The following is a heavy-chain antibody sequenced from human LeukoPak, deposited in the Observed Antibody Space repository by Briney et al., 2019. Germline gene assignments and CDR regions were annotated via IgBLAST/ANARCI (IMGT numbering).Heavy chain of an antibody. CDR3: ARDRRDYYGSGSYYNVVNY. J-gene: IGHJ4*02. CDR1: GYTFTSYA. D-gene: IGHD3-10*01. CDR2: IIPIFGTA. Sequence: ASVKVSCKASGYTFTSYAISWVRQAPGQGLEWMGGIIPIFGTANYAQKFQGRVTITADKSTSTAYMELSSLRSEDTAVYYCARDRRDYYGSGSYYNVVNYWGQGTLVTVSS. V-gene: IGHV1-69*06.